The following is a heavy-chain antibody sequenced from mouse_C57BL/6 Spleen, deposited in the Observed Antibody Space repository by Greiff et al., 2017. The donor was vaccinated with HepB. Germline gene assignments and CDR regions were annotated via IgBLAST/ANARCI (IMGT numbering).Heavy chain of an antibody. CDR3: ARGPYYSNYIDY. CDR1: GYTFTSYW. D-gene: IGHD2-5*01. CDR2: IDPSDSET. Sequence: QVQLKQPGAELVRPGSSVKLSCKASGYTFTSYWMHWVKQRPIQGLEWIGNIDPSDSETHYNQKFKDKATLTVDKSSSTAYMQLSSLTSEDSAVYYCARGPYYSNYIDYWGQGTTLTVSS. V-gene: IGHV1-52*01. J-gene: IGHJ2*01.